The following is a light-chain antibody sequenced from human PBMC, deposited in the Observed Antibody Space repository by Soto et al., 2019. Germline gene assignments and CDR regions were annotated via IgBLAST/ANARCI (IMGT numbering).Light chain of an antibody. CDR2: LEGSGSY. CDR1: SGHSTYI. CDR3: ETCDTNVVV. V-gene: IGLV4-60*02. Sequence: QSVLTQSSSASASLGSSVKLTCTLSSGHSTYIIAWHQQQPGKAPRYLMKLEGSGSYNKGSGIPDRFSGSSSGADRYLTISNLQVEDEADYYCETCDTNVVVFGGGTTLTVL. J-gene: IGLJ2*01.